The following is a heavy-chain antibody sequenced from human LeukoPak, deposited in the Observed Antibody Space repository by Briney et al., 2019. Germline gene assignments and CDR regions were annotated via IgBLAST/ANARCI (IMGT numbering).Heavy chain of an antibody. CDR1: GFTFSIYA. Sequence: GGSLRLSCAASGFTFSIYAMSWVRQPPGKGLEWVSAISGSGGSTYYAYSVNGLSTISRNNSKNPLYLQMNSLRAEDTAVYYWAKEISTVTSDYWGQGHLVIVSS. V-gene: IGHV3-23*01. D-gene: IGHD4-17*01. CDR3: AKEISTVTSDY. J-gene: IGHJ4*02. CDR2: ISGSGGST.